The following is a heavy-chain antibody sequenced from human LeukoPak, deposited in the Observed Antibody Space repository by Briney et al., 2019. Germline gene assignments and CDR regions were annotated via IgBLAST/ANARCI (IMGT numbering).Heavy chain of an antibody. J-gene: IGHJ5*02. CDR2: TYYRSKWYN. CDR3: ARAVDTAMVAGYNWFDP. CDR1: GDSVSSNSAA. D-gene: IGHD5-18*01. V-gene: IGHV6-1*01. Sequence: SQTLSLTCASSGDSVSSNSAAWNWIRQSPSRGLEWLGRTYYRSKWYNDYAVSVKSRITINPDTSKNQFSLQLNSVTPEDTAVYYCARAVDTAMVAGYNWFDPWGQGTLVTVSS.